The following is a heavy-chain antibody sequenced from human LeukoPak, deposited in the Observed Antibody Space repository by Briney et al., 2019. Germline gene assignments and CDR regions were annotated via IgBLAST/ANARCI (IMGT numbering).Heavy chain of an antibody. V-gene: IGHV3-30-3*01. CDR1: GFTFSSYA. CDR2: ISYDGSNK. D-gene: IGHD3-16*01. CDR3: ARALWGSRYFDY. J-gene: IGHJ4*02. Sequence: GRSLRLSCAASGFTFSSYAMHWVRQAPGKGLEWVTVISYDGSNKYYADSVKGRFTISRDNSKNTLYLQMNSLRAEDTAVYYCARALWGSRYFDYWGQGTLVTVSS.